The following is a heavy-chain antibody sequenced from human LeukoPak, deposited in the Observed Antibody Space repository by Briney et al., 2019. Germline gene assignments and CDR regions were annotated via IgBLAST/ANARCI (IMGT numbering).Heavy chain of an antibody. D-gene: IGHD6-19*01. V-gene: IGHV3-23*01. CDR2: ISGSGGST. CDR3: AKLSKAGIAVAGRNY. J-gene: IGHJ4*02. CDR1: GFTLSSYA. Sequence: GGSLRLSCAASGFTLSSYAMSWVRQAQGKGLEWVSAISGSGGSTYYADSVKGRFTISRDNSKNTPYLQMNSLRAEDTAVYYCAKLSKAGIAVAGRNYWGQGTLVTVSS.